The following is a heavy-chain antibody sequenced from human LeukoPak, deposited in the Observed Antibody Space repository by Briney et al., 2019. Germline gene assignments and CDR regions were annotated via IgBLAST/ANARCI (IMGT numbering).Heavy chain of an antibody. V-gene: IGHV3-48*04. CDR3: ARDIIAVAAASNWFDP. D-gene: IGHD6-19*01. J-gene: IGHJ5*02. Sequence: GGSLRLSCAASGFTFSSYSMNWVRQAPGKGLEWVSYISSSGSTIYYADSVKGRFTISRDNAKNSLYLQMNSLRAEDTAVYYCARDIIAVAAASNWFDPWGQGTPVTVSS. CDR1: GFTFSSYS. CDR2: ISSSGSTI.